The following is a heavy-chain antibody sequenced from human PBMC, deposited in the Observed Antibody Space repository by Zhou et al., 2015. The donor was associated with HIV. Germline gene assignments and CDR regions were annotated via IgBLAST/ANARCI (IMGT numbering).Heavy chain of an antibody. V-gene: IGHV1-69*01. J-gene: IGHJ3*02. CDR3: ARAQRNIVVVPAAISDAFDI. Sequence: QVQLVQSGAEVKKPGSSVKVSCKASGGTFSSYAISWVRQAPGQGLEWMGGIIPIFGTANYAQKFQGRVTITADESTSTAYMELSSLRSEDTAVYYCARAQRNIVVVPAAISDAFDIWGQGTMVTVSS. D-gene: IGHD2-2*01. CDR1: GGTFSSYA. CDR2: IIPIFGTA.